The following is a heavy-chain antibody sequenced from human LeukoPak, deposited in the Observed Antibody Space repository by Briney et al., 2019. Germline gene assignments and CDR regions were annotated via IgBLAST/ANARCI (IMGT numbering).Heavy chain of an antibody. Sequence: SETLSLTCTVSGGSISYYYWGWIRQPPGKGLEWIGFIYYSGSTNYNPSLKSRVTISVDTSKNQFSLKLSSVTAADTAVYYCASGLEAAAEFYYMDVWGKGTTVTVSS. J-gene: IGHJ6*03. CDR1: GGSISYYY. CDR3: ASGLEAAAEFYYMDV. CDR2: IYYSGST. D-gene: IGHD6-13*01. V-gene: IGHV4-59*01.